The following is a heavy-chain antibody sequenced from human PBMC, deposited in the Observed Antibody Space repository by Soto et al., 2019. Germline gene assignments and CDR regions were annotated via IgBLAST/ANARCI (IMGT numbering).Heavy chain of an antibody. CDR2: LYYTGST. V-gene: IGHV4-30-4*01. CDR1: GGSINSGDYY. D-gene: IGHD3-22*01. J-gene: IGHJ4*02. Sequence: SETLSLTCTVSGGSINSGDYYWSWIRQHPGKGLEWIGNLYYTGSTYYNPSLKSRVTMSVDTSKKQFSLMVTSVTAADTAVYYCARYRYSDSLKEYYFDYWGQGTLVTVSS. CDR3: ARYRYSDSLKEYYFDY.